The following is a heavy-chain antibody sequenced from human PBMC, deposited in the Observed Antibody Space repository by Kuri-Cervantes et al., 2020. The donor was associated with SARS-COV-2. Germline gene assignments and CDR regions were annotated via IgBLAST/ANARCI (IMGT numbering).Heavy chain of an antibody. CDR2: INHSGST. Sequence: SETLSLTCAVYGGSLSGYYWSWIRQPPGKGLEWIGEINHSGSTNYNPSLKSRVTISVDTSKNQFSLKLSSVTAADTAVYYCARVGRFLEWLLSVGGYYYYMDVWGKGTTVTISS. D-gene: IGHD3-3*01. CDR3: ARVGRFLEWLLSVGGYYYYMDV. J-gene: IGHJ6*03. CDR1: GGSLSGYY. V-gene: IGHV4-34*01.